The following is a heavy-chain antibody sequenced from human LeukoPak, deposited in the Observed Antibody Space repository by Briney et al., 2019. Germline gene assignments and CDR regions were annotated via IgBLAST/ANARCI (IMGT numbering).Heavy chain of an antibody. CDR2: MNPNSGNT. CDR3: ARGPHYYDSRMDAFDI. V-gene: IGHV1-8*01. J-gene: IGHJ3*02. D-gene: IGHD3-22*01. Sequence: ASVTVSCKASGYTFTRYDINWVRQAPGQGLEWMGWMNPNSGNTGYTQKFQGRVTMTRNTSISTAYMELSSPRSEDTAVYYCARGPHYYDSRMDAFDIWGQGTMVTVSS. CDR1: GYTFTRYD.